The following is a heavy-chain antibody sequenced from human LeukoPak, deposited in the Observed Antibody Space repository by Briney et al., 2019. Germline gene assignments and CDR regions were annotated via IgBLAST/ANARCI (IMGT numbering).Heavy chain of an antibody. J-gene: IGHJ4*02. CDR2: ISYDGSNK. Sequence: PGGSLRLSCAASGFTFSSYAMHWVRQAPGKGLEWVALISYDGSNKYYADSVKGRFTISRDNAKNSLYLQMNSLRAEDTAVYYCARHVVAVGFDYWGQGTLVTVSS. D-gene: IGHD3-22*01. CDR3: ARHVVAVGFDY. V-gene: IGHV3-30*04. CDR1: GFTFSSYA.